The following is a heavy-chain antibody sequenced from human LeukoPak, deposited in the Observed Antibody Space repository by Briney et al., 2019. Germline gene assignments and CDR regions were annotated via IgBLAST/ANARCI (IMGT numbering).Heavy chain of an antibody. D-gene: IGHD3-22*01. J-gene: IGHJ4*02. CDR1: GDSFSKYG. V-gene: IGHV1-69*13. CDR2: IIPLFGTA. CDR3: AREWNYETSGYFFYY. Sequence: ASVKVSCKASGDSFSKYGISWVRQAPGQGLEWMGGIIPLFGTANYAQKFQGRVMITADESTSTVYMELNSLRFEDTAIYYFAREWNYETSGYFFYYWGQGTLVTVSS.